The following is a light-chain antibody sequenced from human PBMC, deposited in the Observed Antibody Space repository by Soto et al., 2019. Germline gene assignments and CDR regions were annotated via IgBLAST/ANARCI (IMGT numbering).Light chain of an antibody. J-gene: IGKJ1*01. CDR3: QQYNNWPRT. CDR1: QSVSSN. V-gene: IGKV3-15*01. Sequence: EIVMMQSPAPLFVSPGERATHSFRASQSVSSNLAWYQQKPGQAPRLLIYGASTRATGIPARFSGSGSGTEFTLTISSLQSEDFAVYYCQQYNNWPRTFGQGTKVDIK. CDR2: GAS.